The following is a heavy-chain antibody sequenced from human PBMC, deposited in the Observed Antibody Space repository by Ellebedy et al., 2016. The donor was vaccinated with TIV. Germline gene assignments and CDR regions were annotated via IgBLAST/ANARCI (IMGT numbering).Heavy chain of an antibody. V-gene: IGHV3-53*04. Sequence: LSLTCAASGFTVSSNYMSWVRPAPGKGLEWVSVIYSGGSTYYADSVQGRFTISRHNSKNTLYLQMNSLRAEDTAVYYCARESMVRGVIYLPRYFDLWGRGTLVTVSS. CDR1: GFTVSSNY. J-gene: IGHJ2*01. D-gene: IGHD3-10*01. CDR2: IYSGGST. CDR3: ARESMVRGVIYLPRYFDL.